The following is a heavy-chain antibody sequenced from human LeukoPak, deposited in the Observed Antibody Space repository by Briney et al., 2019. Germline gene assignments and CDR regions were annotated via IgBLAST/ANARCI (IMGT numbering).Heavy chain of an antibody. D-gene: IGHD1-26*01. J-gene: IGHJ6*02. Sequence: PGGSLRLSCAASGFTFSNAWMSWVRQAPGKGLEWVGRIKSKTDGGTTDYAAPVKGRFTISRDDSKNTLYLQMNSLKTEDTAVYYCTTDKYVGAIYYYGMDVWGQGTTVTVSS. CDR1: GFTFSNAW. V-gene: IGHV3-15*01. CDR2: IKSKTDGGTT. CDR3: TTDKYVGAIYYYGMDV.